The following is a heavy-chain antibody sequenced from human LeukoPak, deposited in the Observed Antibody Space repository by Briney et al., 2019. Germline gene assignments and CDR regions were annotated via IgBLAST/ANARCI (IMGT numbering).Heavy chain of an antibody. D-gene: IGHD3-10*01. CDR2: ISGSGGST. CDR1: GFTFSSYA. CDR3: AKVSYYYGSGSYIDY. J-gene: IGHJ4*02. V-gene: IGHV3-23*01. Sequence: GGSLRLSCAASGFTFSSYAMSWVRQAPGKGLEWVSAISGSGGSTYYADSAKGRFTISRDNSKNTLYLQMNSLRAEDTAVYYCAKVSYYYGSGSYIDYWGQGTLVTVSS.